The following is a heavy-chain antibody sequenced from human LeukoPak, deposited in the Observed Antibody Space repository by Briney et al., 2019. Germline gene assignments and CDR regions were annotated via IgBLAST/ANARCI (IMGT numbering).Heavy chain of an antibody. D-gene: IGHD3-10*01. CDR3: ARSDGYGLIGI. J-gene: IGHJ3*02. V-gene: IGHV4-39*07. CDR2: IYSSGST. CDR1: GGSISSGSNY. Sequence: SETLSLTCTVSGGSISSGSNYWGWIRQPPGKTLEWIGSIYSSGSTYYNPSLKSRVIILFDTAKNHFSLNLSSVTAADTAVYYCARSDGYGLIGIWGQGTMVTVSS.